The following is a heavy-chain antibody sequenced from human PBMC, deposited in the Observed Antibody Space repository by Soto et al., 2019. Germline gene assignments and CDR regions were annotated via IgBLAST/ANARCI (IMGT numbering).Heavy chain of an antibody. CDR1: GYTFSTYG. CDR2: ISNYDGFT. Sequence: ASVKVSCKASGYTFSTYGFHWVRQVPGQGLAWMGWISNYDGFTKLAQLFQARVTVTTDTSTSTGHMELRRLTSADSAGYYCARGDLGKLPNDRWGQGTLVTVSS. D-gene: IGHD1-7*01. J-gene: IGHJ5*02. CDR3: ARGDLGKLPNDR. V-gene: IGHV1-18*01.